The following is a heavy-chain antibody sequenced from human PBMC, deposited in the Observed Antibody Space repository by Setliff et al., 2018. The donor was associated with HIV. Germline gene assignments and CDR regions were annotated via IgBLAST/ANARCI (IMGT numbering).Heavy chain of an antibody. D-gene: IGHD3-10*01. CDR3: ASLDGSESPYIYYYYMDV. CDR2: INYRGNT. CDR1: GGSISTSRYY. J-gene: IGHJ6*03. V-gene: IGHV4-39*01. Sequence: KTSETLSLTCTVSGGSISTSRYYWGWIRQPPGKGLEWIGSINYRGNTYYNPSLKSRADISVDTSKNQISLKLSSVTAADTAVYYCASLDGSESPYIYYYYMDVWGEGTAVTVSS.